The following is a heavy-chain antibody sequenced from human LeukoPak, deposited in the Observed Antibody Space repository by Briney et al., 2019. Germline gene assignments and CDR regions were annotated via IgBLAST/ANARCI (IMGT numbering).Heavy chain of an antibody. CDR1: GYTFTSYA. CDR2: INTNTGNP. J-gene: IGHJ4*02. D-gene: IGHD3-3*01. Sequence: ASVKVSCKASGYTFTSYAMNWVRQAPGQGLEWMGWINTNTGNPTYAQGFTGRFVFSLDTSVSTAYLQISSLKAEDTAVYYCARGPSYYDFWSGYYPDYWGQGTLVTASS. V-gene: IGHV7-4-1*02. CDR3: ARGPSYYDFWSGYYPDY.